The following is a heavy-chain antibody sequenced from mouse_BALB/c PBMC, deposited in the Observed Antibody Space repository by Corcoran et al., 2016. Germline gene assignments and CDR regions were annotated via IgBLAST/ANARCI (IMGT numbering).Heavy chain of an antibody. CDR1: GYTFTDYY. CDR2: INPNNGGT. Sequence: EVLLQHSGPELVKPGASVKMSCKASGYTFTDYYMQWVKQSHGKSLEWIGDINPNNGGTNYNQKFKGKATLTVDKSSSTAYMQLKSLTSEDSAVYYWARDADWYFDVWGAGTTVTVSS. J-gene: IGHJ1*01. CDR3: ARDADWYFDV. V-gene: IGHV1-26*01.